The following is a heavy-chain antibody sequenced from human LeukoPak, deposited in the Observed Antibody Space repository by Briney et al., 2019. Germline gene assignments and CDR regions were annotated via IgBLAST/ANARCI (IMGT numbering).Heavy chain of an antibody. CDR3: ARLLYYYGSSGSKLYFDY. Sequence: SETLSLTCTVSGGSIRSYYWSWIRQPPGKGLEWIGYIYYSGSTNYNPSLKSRVTISVDTSKNQFSLKLSSVTAADTAVYYCARLLYYYGSSGSKLYFDYWGQGTLVTVSS. CDR2: IYYSGST. D-gene: IGHD3-22*01. J-gene: IGHJ4*02. CDR1: GGSIRSYY. V-gene: IGHV4-59*08.